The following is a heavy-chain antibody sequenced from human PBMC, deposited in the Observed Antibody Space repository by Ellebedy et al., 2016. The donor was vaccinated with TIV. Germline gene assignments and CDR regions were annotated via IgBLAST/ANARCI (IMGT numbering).Heavy chain of an antibody. CDR1: GFTFSSYA. CDR2: ITYSGGST. V-gene: IGHV3-23*01. J-gene: IGHJ4*02. D-gene: IGHD1-1*01. CDR3: AKRYRSYFDY. Sequence: PGGSLRLSCAASGFTFSSYAMTWVRQAPGKGLEWVSAITYSGGSTYYADSVKGRFTLSRDNSKNTLYLQMNSLREGDTAVYYCAKRYRSYFDYWGQGTLVTVSS.